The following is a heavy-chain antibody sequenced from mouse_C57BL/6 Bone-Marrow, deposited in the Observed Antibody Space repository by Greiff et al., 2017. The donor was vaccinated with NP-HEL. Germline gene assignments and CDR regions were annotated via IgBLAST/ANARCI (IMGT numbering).Heavy chain of an antibody. CDR2: IYPGSGST. J-gene: IGHJ1*03. Sequence: VQLQESGAELVKPGASVKMSCKASGYTFTSYWITWVKQRPGQGLEWIGDIYPGSGSTNYNEKFKSKATLTVDTSSSTAYMQLSSLTSEDSAVYYCAQGKGDYYGSSLWYFDVWGTGTTVTVSS. V-gene: IGHV1-55*01. CDR1: GYTFTSYW. CDR3: AQGKGDYYGSSLWYFDV. D-gene: IGHD1-1*01.